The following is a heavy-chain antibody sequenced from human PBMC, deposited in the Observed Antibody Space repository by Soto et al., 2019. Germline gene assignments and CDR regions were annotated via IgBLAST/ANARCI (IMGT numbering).Heavy chain of an antibody. D-gene: IGHD3-9*01. CDR1: GYTFSSYG. J-gene: IGHJ4*02. Sequence: QVQLVQSGAEVKEPGASVKVSCRTSGYTFSSYGITWVRQAPGQGLERIGWISPYNGDTHYAQKIQGRVTVTADTSTNTAYMELRSLRSDDTAVYYCTRDGRGRYSYVWGPGTLVTVSS. CDR2: ISPYNGDT. CDR3: TRDGRGRYSYV. V-gene: IGHV1-18*01.